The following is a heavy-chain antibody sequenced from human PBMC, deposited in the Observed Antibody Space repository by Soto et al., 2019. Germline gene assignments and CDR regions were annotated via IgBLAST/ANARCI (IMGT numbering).Heavy chain of an antibody. Sequence: SVKVSCKASGYTFTSYAMHWVRQAPGQRLEWMGWINAGNGNTKYSQKFQGRVTITRDTSASTAYMELSSLRSEDTAVYYCAREYCSGGSCYSELDYWGQGTLVTVSS. CDR1: GYTFTSYA. CDR3: AREYCSGGSCYSELDY. J-gene: IGHJ4*02. V-gene: IGHV1-3*01. CDR2: INAGNGNT. D-gene: IGHD2-15*01.